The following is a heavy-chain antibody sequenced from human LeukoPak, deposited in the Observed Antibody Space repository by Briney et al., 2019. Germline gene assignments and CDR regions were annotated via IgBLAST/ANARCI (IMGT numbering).Heavy chain of an antibody. CDR3: AKDLDRSGWYTSYYYYYMDV. V-gene: IGHV3-30*18. D-gene: IGHD6-19*01. CDR1: GFTFSSYG. CDR2: ISYDGSNK. Sequence: PGGPLRLSCAASGFTFSSYGMHWVRQAPGKGLEWVAVISYDGSNKYYADSVKGRFTISRDNSKNTLYLQMNSLRAEDTAVYYCAKDLDRSGWYTSYYYYYMDVWGKGTTVTVSS. J-gene: IGHJ6*03.